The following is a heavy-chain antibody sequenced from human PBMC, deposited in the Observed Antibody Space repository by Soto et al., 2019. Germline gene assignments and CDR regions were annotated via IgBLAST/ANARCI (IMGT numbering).Heavy chain of an antibody. V-gene: IGHV3-30-3*01. Sequence: GGSLRLSSGASGFNFGTYAIHWVGRAPGKGLQWVALIAYGGINTYYADSVKGRFTISRDNSKNTLHLQMNSLRPEDTGVYFCARVTPGNNLYYFSGLDVWGQGTSVTVSS. D-gene: IGHD1-1*01. CDR3: ARVTPGNNLYYFSGLDV. J-gene: IGHJ6*02. CDR1: GFNFGTYA. CDR2: IAYGGINT.